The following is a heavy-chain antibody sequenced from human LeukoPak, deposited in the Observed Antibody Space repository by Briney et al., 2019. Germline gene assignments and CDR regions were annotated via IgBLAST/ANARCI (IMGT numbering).Heavy chain of an antibody. CDR3: ARGGHYGSGSYYNSFDY. CDR1: GFTFSSYG. CDR2: IRYDGSNK. D-gene: IGHD3-10*01. V-gene: IGHV3-30*02. J-gene: IGHJ4*02. Sequence: GGSLRLSCAASGFTFSSYGMHWVRQAPGKGLEWVAFIRYDGSNKYYADSVKGRFTISRDNSKNTLYLQMNSLRAEDTAVYYCARGGHYGSGSYYNSFDYWGQGTLVTVSS.